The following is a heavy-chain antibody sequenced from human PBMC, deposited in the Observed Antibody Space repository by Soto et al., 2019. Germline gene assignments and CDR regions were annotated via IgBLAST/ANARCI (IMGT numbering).Heavy chain of an antibody. J-gene: IGHJ4*02. CDR2: INPSGGST. V-gene: IGHV1-46*01. Sequence: QVQLVQSGAEVKKPGASVKVSCKASGYTFTSYYMHWVRQAPGQGLEWMGIINPSGGSTTYSQKFQGRLTMTRDTSTSTVYMELSSLRSEDTAVYYCARVYDDSADFDYWGQGTLVTVSS. D-gene: IGHD3-22*01. CDR1: GYTFTSYY. CDR3: ARVYDDSADFDY.